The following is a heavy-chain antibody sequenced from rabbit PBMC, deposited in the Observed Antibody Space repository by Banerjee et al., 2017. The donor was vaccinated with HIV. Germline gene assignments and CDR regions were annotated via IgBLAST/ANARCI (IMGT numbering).Heavy chain of an antibody. CDR2: IVIGSSGIT. D-gene: IGHD5-1*01. CDR1: GFTLSSYW. J-gene: IGHJ4*01. Sequence: QEQLEESGGDLVKPEGSLTLICTASGFTLSSYWMCWVRQAPGKGLEWIACIVIGSSGITYYASWAKGRFTISRTSSTTVTLQMTSLTAADTATYFCAREYFGRLNLWGPGTLVTVS. CDR3: AREYFGRLNL. V-gene: IGHV1S45*01.